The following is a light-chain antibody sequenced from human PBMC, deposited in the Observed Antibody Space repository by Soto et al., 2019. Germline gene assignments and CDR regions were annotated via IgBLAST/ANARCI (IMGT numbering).Light chain of an antibody. Sequence: DIPMTQSPSTLPASVGDRVTITCRASQNIETWLAWYQQKPGKAPKLMIYKASSLEGGVPSRFSGSGSGTEFTLTISSLQSDDFATYYCQQYINRWTFGEGTEVEIK. V-gene: IGKV1-5*03. CDR3: QQYINRWT. CDR1: QNIETW. CDR2: KAS. J-gene: IGKJ1*01.